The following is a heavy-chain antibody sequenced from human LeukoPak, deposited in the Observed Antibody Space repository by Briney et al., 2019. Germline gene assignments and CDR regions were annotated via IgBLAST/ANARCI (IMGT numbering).Heavy chain of an antibody. CDR1: GFTFSSYS. D-gene: IGHD3-3*01. V-gene: IGHV3-21*01. CDR2: ISSSSSYI. J-gene: IGHJ1*01. CDR3: ASGTYVLRFLEWLLSAEYFQH. Sequence: PGGSLRLSCAASGFTFSSYSMNWVRQAPGKGLEWVSSISSSSSYIYYADSVKGRFTISRDNAKNSLYLQMNSLRAEDTAVYYCASGTYVLRFLEWLLSAEYFQHWGQGTLVTVSS.